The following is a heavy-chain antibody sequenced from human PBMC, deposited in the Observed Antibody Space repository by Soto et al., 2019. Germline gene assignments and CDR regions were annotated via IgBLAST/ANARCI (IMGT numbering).Heavy chain of an antibody. V-gene: IGHV5-10-1*01. CDR3: ARLFCSTATCDSWFDP. Sequence: PGESLKISCTGFGYTFTTFWISWVRQMPGKGLEWMGRIDPRDSHVNYSPSFQGHVTISVDKSINTAYLQWGSLKASDTAIYYCARLFCSTATCDSWFDPWGQGTLVTVSS. CDR2: IDPRDSHV. D-gene: IGHD2-2*01. J-gene: IGHJ5*02. CDR1: GYTFTTFW.